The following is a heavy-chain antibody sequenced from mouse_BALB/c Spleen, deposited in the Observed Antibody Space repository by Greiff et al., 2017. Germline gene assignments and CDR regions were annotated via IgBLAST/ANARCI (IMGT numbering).Heavy chain of an antibody. CDR2: INPDSSTI. V-gene: IGHV4-1*02. Sequence: EVKLMESGGGLVQPGGSLKLSCAASGFDFSRYWMSWVRQAPGKGLEWIGEINPDSSTINYTPSLKDKFIISRDNAKNTLYLQMSKVRSEDTALYYCARRGDYGLFAYWGQGTLVTVSA. J-gene: IGHJ3*01. CDR1: GFDFSRYW. CDR3: ARRGDYGLFAY. D-gene: IGHD2-4*01.